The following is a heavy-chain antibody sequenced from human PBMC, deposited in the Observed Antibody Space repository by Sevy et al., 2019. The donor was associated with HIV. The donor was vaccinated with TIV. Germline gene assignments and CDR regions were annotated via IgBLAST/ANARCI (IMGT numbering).Heavy chain of an antibody. CDR2: ISSSGSTI. Sequence: GGSLRLSCAASGFTFSDYYMSWIRQAPGKGLEWVSYISSSGSTIYYADSVKGRFTISRDNAKNSLYRQMNSLRAEGTAVYYCARDSVYYYGSGSYLPLDYWGQGTLVTVSS. D-gene: IGHD3-10*01. CDR3: ARDSVYYYGSGSYLPLDY. J-gene: IGHJ4*02. CDR1: GFTFSDYY. V-gene: IGHV3-11*04.